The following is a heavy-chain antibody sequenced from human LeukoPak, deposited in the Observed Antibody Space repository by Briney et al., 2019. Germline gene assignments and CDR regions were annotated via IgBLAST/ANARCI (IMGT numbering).Heavy chain of an antibody. CDR2: INPSGGST. Sequence: RASVKVSCKASGYTFTSYYMHWVRQAPGQGLEWMGIINPSGGSTTYAQNFQGRVTMTRDTSTSAVYMELSSLRSEDTAVYYCARQGYSSSWYPYYFDYWGQGTLVTVSS. J-gene: IGHJ4*02. V-gene: IGHV1-46*01. D-gene: IGHD6-13*01. CDR1: GYTFTSYY. CDR3: ARQGYSSSWYPYYFDY.